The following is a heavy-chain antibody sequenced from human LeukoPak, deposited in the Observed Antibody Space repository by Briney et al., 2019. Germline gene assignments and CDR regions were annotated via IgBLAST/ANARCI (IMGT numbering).Heavy chain of an antibody. V-gene: IGHV3-48*04. CDR1: GFTFSSYG. CDR2: ISSSGSTI. CDR3: ARRELRYFAHDAFDI. Sequence: RAGGSLRLSCAASGFTFSSYGMHWVRQAPGKGLEWVSYISSSGSTIYYADSVKGRFTISRDNAKNSLYLQMNSLRAEDTAVYYCARRELRYFAHDAFDIWGQGTMVTVSS. J-gene: IGHJ3*02. D-gene: IGHD3-9*01.